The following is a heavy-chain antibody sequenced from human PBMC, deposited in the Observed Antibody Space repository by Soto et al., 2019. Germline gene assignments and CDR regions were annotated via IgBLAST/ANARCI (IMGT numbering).Heavy chain of an antibody. CDR3: ASTPSPTEHWHAPFDY. D-gene: IGHD3-3*02. V-gene: IGHV4-39*01. CDR1: GASLSSSSFS. J-gene: IGHJ4*02. Sequence: QLQLQESGPGLVKPSETLSLTCTFSGASLSSSSFSWAWIRQPPGDGLEWIGSIYYSWTTHYNPSLNSAGPMSVDTSKIQFSLNLGYATAADTAVYYSASTPSPTEHWHAPFDYWGQGILVTVSS. CDR2: IYYSWTT.